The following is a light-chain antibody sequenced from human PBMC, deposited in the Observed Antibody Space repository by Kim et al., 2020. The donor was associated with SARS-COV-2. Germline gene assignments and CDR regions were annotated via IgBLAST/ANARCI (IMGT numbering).Light chain of an antibody. J-gene: IGKJ2*01. CDR2: GAS. CDR3: QQYGSSLYT. Sequence: EIVLTQSPGTLSLSPGERATLSYRASQSVSSSYLAWYQQKPGQAPRLLIYGASSRATGITDRFSGSGSGTDFTLTISRLEPEDFAVYYCQQYGSSLYTFGQGTKLEI. CDR1: QSVSSSY. V-gene: IGKV3-20*01.